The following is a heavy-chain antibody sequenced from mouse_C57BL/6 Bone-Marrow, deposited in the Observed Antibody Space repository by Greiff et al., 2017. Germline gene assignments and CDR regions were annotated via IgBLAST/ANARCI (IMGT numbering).Heavy chain of an antibody. CDR3: ARRALGKGNAMDY. V-gene: IGHV8-12*01. CDR2: IYWDDDK. D-gene: IGHD2-1*01. J-gene: IGHJ4*01. Sequence: QVTLNVSGPGILQSSQTLSLTCSFSGFSLSTSGMGVSWIRQPSGKGLEWLAHIYWDDDKRYNPSLKSRLTISKDTSRNQVFLKITSVDTADTATYYCARRALGKGNAMDYWGQGTSVTVSS. CDR1: GFSLSTSGMG.